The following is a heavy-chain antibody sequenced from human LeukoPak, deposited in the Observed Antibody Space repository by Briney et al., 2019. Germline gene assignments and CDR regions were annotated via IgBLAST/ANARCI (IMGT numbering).Heavy chain of an antibody. CDR2: VDPEDGET. J-gene: IGHJ3*02. V-gene: IGHV1-69-2*01. Sequence: ASVKVSCKVSGYTFTDYYMHWVQQAPGKGLEWMGLVDPEDGETIYAEKFQGRVAITADTSTDTAYMELSSLRSEDTAVYYCASGSSSSAFDIWGQGTMVTVSS. CDR1: GYTFTDYY. CDR3: ASGSSSSAFDI. D-gene: IGHD6-6*01.